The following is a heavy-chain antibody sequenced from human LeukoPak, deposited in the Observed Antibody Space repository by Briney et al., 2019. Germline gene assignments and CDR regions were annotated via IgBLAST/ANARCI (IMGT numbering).Heavy chain of an antibody. J-gene: IGHJ6*03. D-gene: IGHD6-13*01. V-gene: IGHV1-18*01. CDR3: ARDGSPSSWYGYYYYYYMDV. CDR2: ISAYNGNT. Sequence: ASVKVSCKASGYTFTSYGISWVRQAPGQGLEWMGWISAYNGNTNYAQKLQGRVTMTTDTSTSTAYVELRSLRSDDTAVYYCARDGSPSSWYGYYYYYYMDVWGKGTTVTVSS. CDR1: GYTFTSYG.